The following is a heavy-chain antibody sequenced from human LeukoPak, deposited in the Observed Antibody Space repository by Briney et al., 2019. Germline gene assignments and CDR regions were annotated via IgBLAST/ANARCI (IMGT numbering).Heavy chain of an antibody. D-gene: IGHD1-26*01. CDR1: GYTFTGYY. CDR2: INPKSGDT. Sequence: GASVKVSCKASGYTFTGYYMHWVRQAPGQGLEWMGWINPKSGDTKYAQKFQGRVSMTRDTSITTVFMELSRLRSDDTDDTAVYYCAREVGATGRFDYWGQGTLVTVSS. J-gene: IGHJ4*02. CDR3: AREVGATGRFDY. V-gene: IGHV1-2*02.